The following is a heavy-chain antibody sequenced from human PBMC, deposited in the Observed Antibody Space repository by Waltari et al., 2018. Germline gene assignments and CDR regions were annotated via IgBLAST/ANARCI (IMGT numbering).Heavy chain of an antibody. CDR1: EYNFINYW. J-gene: IGHJ3*02. CDR2: LYPGESES. D-gene: IGHD2-8*01. V-gene: IGHV5-51*01. Sequence: EVQLVQSGAEVKEPGESLKISCKGSEYNFINYWIGWVRQMPGKGLEWMGILYPGESESTSSPSFQGQVTISVDKSISTAYLQWSRLKASDTAIYYCARLGRQEGVGFDIWGQGTMVTVSS. CDR3: ARLGRQEGVGFDI.